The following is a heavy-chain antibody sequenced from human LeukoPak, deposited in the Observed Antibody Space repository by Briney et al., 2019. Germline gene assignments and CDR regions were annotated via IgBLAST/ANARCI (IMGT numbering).Heavy chain of an antibody. CDR1: GLTFSSSW. J-gene: IGHJ3*02. CDR2: IKQVGSEK. Sequence: GRSLRLSCAASGLTFSSSWISWVRQAPGKGLEWVANIKQVGSEKYYVDSVKGRFTISRDNAKNSLYLQMNSLRAEDTAVYYCARDRTFTGTWAFAFDIWGQGTMVTVSS. V-gene: IGHV3-7*01. CDR3: ARDRTFTGTWAFAFDI. D-gene: IGHD1-1*01.